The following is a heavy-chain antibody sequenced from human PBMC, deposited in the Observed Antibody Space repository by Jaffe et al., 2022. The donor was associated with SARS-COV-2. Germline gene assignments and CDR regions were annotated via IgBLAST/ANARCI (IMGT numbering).Heavy chain of an antibody. CDR3: ARGGPFNYYDSSNWFDP. Sequence: EVQLVESGGGLVQPGGSLRLSCAASGFTVSSNYMSWVRQAPGKGLEWVSVIYSGGSTYYADSVKGRFTISRHNSKNTLYLQMNSLRAEDTAVYYCARGGPFNYYDSSNWFDPWGQGTLVTVSS. V-gene: IGHV3-53*04. J-gene: IGHJ5*02. CDR1: GFTVSSNY. CDR2: IYSGGST. D-gene: IGHD3-22*01.